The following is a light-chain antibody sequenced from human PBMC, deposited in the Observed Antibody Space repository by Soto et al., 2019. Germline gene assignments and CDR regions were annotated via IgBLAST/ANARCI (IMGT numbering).Light chain of an antibody. V-gene: IGKV1-5*03. CDR3: QQYVKAFRS. J-gene: IGKJ1*01. Sequence: DIQMTQSPSTLSASVGDRVTITCRASQSISSWLAWYQQKPGTAPKLLIYKASSLESGVPSRFSGSGSGTEFTLTIRSMQTDDFATYYCQQYVKAFRSFGQGTKVDIK. CDR1: QSISSW. CDR2: KAS.